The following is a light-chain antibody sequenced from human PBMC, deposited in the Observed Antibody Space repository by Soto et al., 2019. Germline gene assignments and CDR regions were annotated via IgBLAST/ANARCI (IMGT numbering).Light chain of an antibody. V-gene: IGKV3-11*01. CDR1: QSVSSY. CDR3: QQRSNWPPYT. CDR2: DAS. Sequence: EIELTQSPATLSLSPGERATLSCRASQSVSSYLAWYQQKPGQAPRLLIYDASNRATGIPARFSGRGSGTDFTLTISSLEPEDFAVYYCQQRSNWPPYTFGQGTKLEIK. J-gene: IGKJ2*01.